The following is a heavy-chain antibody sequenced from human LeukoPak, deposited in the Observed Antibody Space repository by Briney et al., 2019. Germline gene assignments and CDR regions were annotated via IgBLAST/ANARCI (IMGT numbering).Heavy chain of an antibody. CDR2: IYSGGTT. D-gene: IGHD6-13*01. V-gene: IGHV3-53*01. Sequence: PGGSLRLSCAASGFTVSSNYMSWVRQAPGKGLEWVSVIYSGGTTYYADSVKGRFTISRDNSRNTLYLQMNSLRAEDTAVYYCAKEAGTGWFDPWGQGTLVTVSS. J-gene: IGHJ5*02. CDR1: GFTVSSNY. CDR3: AKEAGTGWFDP.